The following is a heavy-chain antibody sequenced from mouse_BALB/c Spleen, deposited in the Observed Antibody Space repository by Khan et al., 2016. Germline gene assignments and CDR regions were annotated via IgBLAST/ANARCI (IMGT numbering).Heavy chain of an antibody. D-gene: IGHD1-1*01. V-gene: IGHV3-2*02. CDR3: ASDTTVVATDYFDS. CDR1: GYSITSDYA. CDR2: ISYSGST. Sequence: EVQLQESGPGLVKPSQSLSLTCTVTGYSITSDYAWNWIRQFPGNKLEWMGYISYSGSTSYNPSLKSRISITRDTSKNQFFLQLNSVTTEDTATYSSASDTTVVATDYFDSWVHGTTLTVSS. J-gene: IGHJ2*01.